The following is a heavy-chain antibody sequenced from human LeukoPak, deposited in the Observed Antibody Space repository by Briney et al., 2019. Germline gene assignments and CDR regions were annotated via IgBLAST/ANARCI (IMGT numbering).Heavy chain of an antibody. CDR3: ARGRSWYSSSWYWGFDY. J-gene: IGHJ4*02. D-gene: IGHD6-13*01. V-gene: IGHV4-34*01. CDR2: INHSGST. CDR1: GGSFSGYY. Sequence: SETLSLTCAVYGGSFSGYYWSWIRQPPGKGLEWIGEINHSGSTNYNQSLKSRVTISVDTSKNQFSLKLSSVTAADTAVYYCARGRSWYSSSWYWGFDYWGQGTLVTVSS.